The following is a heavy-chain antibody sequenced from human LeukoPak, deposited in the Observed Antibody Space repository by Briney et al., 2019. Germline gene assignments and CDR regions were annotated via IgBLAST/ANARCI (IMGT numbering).Heavy chain of an antibody. J-gene: IGHJ4*02. CDR3: AKDGGPSSSGSQFFNY. D-gene: IGHD1-26*01. V-gene: IGHV3-30*04. CDR2: ISYDGSNK. Sequence: GGSLRLSCAASGFTFSSYAMHWVRQAPGKGLEWVAVISYDGSNKYYADSVKGRFTISRDNSKNTLYLQMNSLRVEDTAVYSCAKDGGPSSSGSQFFNYWGQGALVTVSS. CDR1: GFTFSSYA.